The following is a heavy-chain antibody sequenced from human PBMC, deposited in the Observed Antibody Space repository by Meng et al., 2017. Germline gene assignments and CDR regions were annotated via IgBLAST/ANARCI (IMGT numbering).Heavy chain of an antibody. CDR1: GGSFSGYY. CDR2: INHSGST. Sequence: SETLSLTCAVYGGSFSGYYWSWIRQPPGKGLEWIGEINHSGSTNYNPSLKSLVTISVDTSKNQFSLKLSSVTAADTAVYYCARGSNLVRGVPGWFDPWGQGTLVTVSS. J-gene: IGHJ5*02. D-gene: IGHD3-10*01. V-gene: IGHV4-34*09. CDR3: ARGSNLVRGVPGWFDP.